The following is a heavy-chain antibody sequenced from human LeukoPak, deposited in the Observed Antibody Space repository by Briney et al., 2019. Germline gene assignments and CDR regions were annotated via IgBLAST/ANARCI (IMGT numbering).Heavy chain of an antibody. D-gene: IGHD3-22*01. CDR1: GFTFSSYG. CDR2: IRYDGSNK. CDR3: ARAYDSSGLFDY. J-gene: IGHJ4*02. Sequence: PGGSLRLSCAASGFTFSSYGMHWVRQAPGKGLEWVAFIRYDGSNKYYADSVKGRFTISRDNSKNTLYLQMNSLRAEDTAVYYCARAYDSSGLFDYWGQGTLVTVSS. V-gene: IGHV3-30*02.